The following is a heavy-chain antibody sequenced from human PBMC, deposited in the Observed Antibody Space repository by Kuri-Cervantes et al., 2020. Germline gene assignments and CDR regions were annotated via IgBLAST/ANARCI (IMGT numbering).Heavy chain of an antibody. CDR2: IYYSGST. Sequence: SETLSLTCTVSGGSISSGGYYWSWIRQHPGKGLEWIGYIYYSGSTYYNPSLKSRVTISVDTSKNQFSLKLSSVTAADTAVYYCARFAVRGVKPNYYYGMDVWGQGTTVTVSS. V-gene: IGHV4-31*03. CDR3: ARFAVRGVKPNYYYGMDV. J-gene: IGHJ6*02. D-gene: IGHD3-10*01. CDR1: GGSISSGGYY.